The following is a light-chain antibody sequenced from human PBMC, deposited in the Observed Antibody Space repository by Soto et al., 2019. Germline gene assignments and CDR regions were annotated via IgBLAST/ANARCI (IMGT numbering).Light chain of an antibody. CDR2: GNT. Sequence: QSVLTQPPSVSGAPGQRVTISCTGSSSNIGAGYDVQWYQQLPGAAPRLLIFGNTNRPPAVPDRFSGSRSGTSASLAISGLQAEDEADYYCQSYDISLSVSVVFGGGTKLTVL. CDR3: QSYDISLSVSVV. J-gene: IGLJ2*01. V-gene: IGLV1-40*01. CDR1: SSNIGAGYD.